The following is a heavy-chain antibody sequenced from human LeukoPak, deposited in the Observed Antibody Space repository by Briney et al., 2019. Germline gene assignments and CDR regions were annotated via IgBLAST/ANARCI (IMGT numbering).Heavy chain of an antibody. D-gene: IGHD6-19*01. CDR2: IRYDGSNK. CDR1: GFTFSSYG. V-gene: IGHV3-30*02. Sequence: GGSLRLSCAASGFTFSSYGMHWVRQAPGKGLEWVAFIRYDGSNKYYADSVKGRFTISRDNSKNTLYLQMNSLRAEDTAVYYCAKHIAVAGIYPWSIDYWGQGTLVTVSS. CDR3: AKHIAVAGIYPWSIDY. J-gene: IGHJ4*02.